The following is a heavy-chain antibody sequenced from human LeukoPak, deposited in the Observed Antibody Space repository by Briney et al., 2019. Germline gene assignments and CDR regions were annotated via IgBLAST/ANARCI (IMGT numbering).Heavy chain of an antibody. Sequence: GGSLRLSCAASGFTFSSYAMHWVRQAPGKGLEWVAVISYDGSNKYYADSVKGRFTISRDNSKNTLHLQMNSLRAEDTAVYYCARDIYDILTGYYIDYWGQGTLVTVSS. D-gene: IGHD3-9*01. CDR2: ISYDGSNK. CDR1: GFTFSSYA. J-gene: IGHJ4*02. CDR3: ARDIYDILTGYYIDY. V-gene: IGHV3-30*04.